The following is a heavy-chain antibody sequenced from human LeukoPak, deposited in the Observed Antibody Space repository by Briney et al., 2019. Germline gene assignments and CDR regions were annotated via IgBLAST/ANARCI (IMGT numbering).Heavy chain of an antibody. CDR1: GFTVSSNY. Sequence: GGSLRLSCAASGFTVSSNYMSWVRQAPGKGLEWVSVIYSGGSTYYADSVKGRFTISRDNSKNTLYLQMNSLRVEDTAAYYCARDSAGPAAQLDHWGQGTLVTVSS. J-gene: IGHJ4*02. CDR2: IYSGGST. CDR3: ARDSAGPAAQLDH. V-gene: IGHV3-66*01. D-gene: IGHD2-2*01.